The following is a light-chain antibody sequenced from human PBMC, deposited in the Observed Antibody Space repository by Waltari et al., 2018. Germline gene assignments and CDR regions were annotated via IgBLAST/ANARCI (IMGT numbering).Light chain of an antibody. CDR3: QQYNNWPGT. Sequence: EIVMTQSPATLSVSPGERATLSCRASQSVSSNLAWYQQKPCQAPRLLIYGASTRATGIPARFTGSGSWTEFTLTISSMQSEDFAVYYCQQYNNWPGTFGQGTKVEIK. J-gene: IGKJ1*01. CDR2: GAS. CDR1: QSVSSN. V-gene: IGKV3-15*01.